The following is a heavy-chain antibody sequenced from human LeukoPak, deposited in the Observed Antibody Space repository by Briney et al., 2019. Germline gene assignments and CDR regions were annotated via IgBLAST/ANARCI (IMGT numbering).Heavy chain of an antibody. CDR1: DNSFSSGYY. J-gene: IGHJ4*02. Sequence: SETLSLTCTVSDNSFSSGYYWGWIRQPPGKGLQWIGSIHHSGSTYYNPSLKSRVTISVDTSKNQFSLKLSSVTAADTAVYYCARTSSSGLVGGYYFDYWGQGTLVTVSS. V-gene: IGHV4-38-2*02. D-gene: IGHD6-19*01. CDR2: IHHSGST. CDR3: ARTSSSGLVGGYYFDY.